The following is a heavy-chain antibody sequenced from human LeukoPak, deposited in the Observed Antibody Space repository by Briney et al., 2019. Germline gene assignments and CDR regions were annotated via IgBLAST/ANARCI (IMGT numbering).Heavy chain of an antibody. CDR2: ISSSAATI. CDR3: ARDRGNSAYGAWFDS. V-gene: IGHV3-48*03. Sequence: QPGGSLRLSCGASGFTFSSHDMNWVRQAPGKGLEWVSYISSSAATIDYADSVQGRFTISRDNAKNSLFLQMNSLRAEDTGVYYCARDRGNSAYGAWFDSWGQGTLVTVSS. J-gene: IGHJ5*01. D-gene: IGHD5-12*01. CDR1: GFTFSSHD.